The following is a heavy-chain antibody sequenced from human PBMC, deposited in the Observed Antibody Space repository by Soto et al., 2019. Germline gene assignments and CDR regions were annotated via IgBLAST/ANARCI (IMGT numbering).Heavy chain of an antibody. Sequence: QITLKESGPTLVKPTQTLTLTCTFSGFSLSTSGVGVGWIRQPPGKALEWLALIYWNDDKRYSPSLKSRLTLTQDPSKNQVVLTMTNMDPVDTATYYCAHRSQQLLPLGIGWFDPWGQGTLVTVSS. CDR1: GFSLSTSGVG. D-gene: IGHD6-13*01. V-gene: IGHV2-5*01. CDR2: IYWNDDK. J-gene: IGHJ5*02. CDR3: AHRSQQLLPLGIGWFDP.